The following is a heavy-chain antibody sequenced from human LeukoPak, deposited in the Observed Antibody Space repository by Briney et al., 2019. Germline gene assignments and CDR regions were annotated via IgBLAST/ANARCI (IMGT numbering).Heavy chain of an antibody. V-gene: IGHV1-24*01. D-gene: IGHD6-13*01. CDR3: ATDPRIAAATGGDY. Sequence: GASVKVSCKVSGYTLTELSMHWVRQAPGKGLEWMGGFDPEDGETIYAQKFQGRVTMTEDTSTDTAYMELSGLRSEDTAVYYCATDPRIAAATGGDYWGQGTLVTVSS. CDR2: FDPEDGET. CDR1: GYTLTELS. J-gene: IGHJ4*02.